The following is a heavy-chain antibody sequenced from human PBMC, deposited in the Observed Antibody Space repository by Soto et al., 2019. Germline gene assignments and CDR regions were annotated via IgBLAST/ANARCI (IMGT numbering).Heavy chain of an antibody. CDR1: GFTFSSYS. D-gene: IGHD3-16*01. V-gene: IGHV3-48*01. CDR3: ARDGYDYIWGINPFHAFDI. Sequence: EVQLVESGGGLVQPGGSLRLSCAASGFTFSSYSMNWVRQAPGKGLEWVSYISSSSSTIYYADSVKGRFTISRDNAKNSLYLQRNSLRAEYTAVYYCARDGYDYIWGINPFHAFDIWGQGTMVTVSS. J-gene: IGHJ3*02. CDR2: ISSSSSTI.